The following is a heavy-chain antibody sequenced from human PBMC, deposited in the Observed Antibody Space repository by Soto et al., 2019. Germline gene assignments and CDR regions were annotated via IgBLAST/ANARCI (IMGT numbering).Heavy chain of an antibody. CDR3: AQGSEIARQVLKY. CDR1: GFTFSNFG. V-gene: IGHV3-30*18. D-gene: IGHD3-3*01. J-gene: IGHJ4*02. Sequence: QVQLLESGGGVVQPGRSLRLSCAASGFTFSNFGMHWVRQAPGKGLEWVAAISSDGNDRYYSESVKGQFIISRDNSKNTLFLQMNSLRVEDTVLYYCAQGSEIARQVLKYWGQGTLVTVSS. CDR2: ISSDGNDR.